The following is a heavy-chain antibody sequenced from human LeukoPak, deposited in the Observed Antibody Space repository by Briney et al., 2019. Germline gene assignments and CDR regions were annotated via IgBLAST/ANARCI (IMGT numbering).Heavy chain of an antibody. Sequence: GGSLRPSCVASGFTVSTNYMSWVRQTPGKGLEWVSVIQTGGNTFHADSVKGRFTISRETSKNTVYLQMNRLRGEDTAVYYCAREDGYYGSGSWFAPWGQGTQVTVSS. J-gene: IGHJ5*02. V-gene: IGHV3-66*01. CDR3: AREDGYYGSGSWFAP. D-gene: IGHD3-10*01. CDR2: IQTGGNT. CDR1: GFTVSTNY.